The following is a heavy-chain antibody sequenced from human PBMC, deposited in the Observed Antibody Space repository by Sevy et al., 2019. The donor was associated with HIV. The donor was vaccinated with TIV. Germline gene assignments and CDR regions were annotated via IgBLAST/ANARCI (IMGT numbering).Heavy chain of an antibody. CDR3: ARAGWDPDYYDMAY. Sequence: GGSLRLSCAASGFTFSNHAMHWVRQAPGKGLEWVAAIWFDGSNKYYADSVKGRFTNSRDNSQNTLYLEMNSLRVEDTAVYYCARAGWDPDYYDMAYWGQGTLVTVSS. CDR1: GFTFSNHA. J-gene: IGHJ4*02. V-gene: IGHV3-33*01. D-gene: IGHD3-22*01. CDR2: IWFDGSNK.